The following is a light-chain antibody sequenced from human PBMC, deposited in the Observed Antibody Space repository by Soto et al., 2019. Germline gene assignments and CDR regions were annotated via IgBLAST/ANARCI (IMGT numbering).Light chain of an antibody. J-gene: IGKJ1*01. CDR3: QHYSSNSEA. CDR2: KAS. CDR1: QTVVSG. Sequence: DIEMTQSPSTLSGSSGDRVTITCRASQTVVSGLAWYQQKPGKAPKLLVYKASTITSGVPSRFSGSGSGTEFTLTISSLRPDDFATYYCQHYSSNSEAFGQGTKVDIK. V-gene: IGKV1-5*03.